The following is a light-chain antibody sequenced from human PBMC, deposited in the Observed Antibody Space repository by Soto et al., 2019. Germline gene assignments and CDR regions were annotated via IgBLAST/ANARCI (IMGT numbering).Light chain of an antibody. CDR1: SSNIGSNT. Sequence: QSVLTQPPSASGTPGQRVTISCSGSSSNIGSNTVNWYQQLPGTAPKLLIYSYNQRPSGVPDRFSDSKSGTSASLAISGLQPEDEADYYCAAWDDSLNGYVFGTGTKLTVL. J-gene: IGLJ1*01. V-gene: IGLV1-44*01. CDR2: SYN. CDR3: AAWDDSLNGYV.